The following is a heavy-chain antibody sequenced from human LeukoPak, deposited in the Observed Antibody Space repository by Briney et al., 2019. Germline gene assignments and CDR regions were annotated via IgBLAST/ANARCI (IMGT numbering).Heavy chain of an antibody. J-gene: IGHJ4*02. D-gene: IGHD6-6*01. CDR1: GYTFTGYY. CDR2: INPNSGGT. V-gene: IGHV1-2*02. CDR3: LTDLTSRNDPESSSSVLWGDY. Sequence: ASVKVSCKASGYTFTGYYMHWVRQAPGQGLEWMGWINPNSGGTNYAQKFQGRVTMTRDTSISTAYMELSRLRSDDTAVYYCLTDLTSRNDPESSSSVLWGDYWGQGTLVTVSS.